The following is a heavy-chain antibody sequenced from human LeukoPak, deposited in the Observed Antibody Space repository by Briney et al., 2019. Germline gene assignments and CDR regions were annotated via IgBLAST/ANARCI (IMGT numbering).Heavy chain of an antibody. J-gene: IGHJ4*02. Sequence: ASVKVSCQASGYTFTGYNMHWVRQAPGQGLEWMGIINPSGGSTSYAQKFQGRVTMTRDMSTSTVYMELSSLRSEDTAVYYCARGDSSSSELGYWGQGTLVTVSS. CDR2: INPSGGST. V-gene: IGHV1-46*01. CDR3: ARGDSSSSELGY. D-gene: IGHD6-6*01. CDR1: GYTFTGYN.